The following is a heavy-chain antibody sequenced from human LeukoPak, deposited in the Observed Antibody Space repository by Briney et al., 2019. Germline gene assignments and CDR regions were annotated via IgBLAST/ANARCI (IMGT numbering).Heavy chain of an antibody. CDR1: GGSISSYY. CDR2: IYYSGST. D-gene: IGHD6-13*01. Sequence: SETLSLTCTVSGGSISSYYWSWIRQPPGKGLEWIGYIYYSGSTNYNPSLKSRVTISVDTSKNQFSLKLSSVTAADTAVYYCARGIAAAGTGYWGQGTLVTVSS. CDR3: ARGIAAAGTGY. J-gene: IGHJ4*02. V-gene: IGHV4-59*01.